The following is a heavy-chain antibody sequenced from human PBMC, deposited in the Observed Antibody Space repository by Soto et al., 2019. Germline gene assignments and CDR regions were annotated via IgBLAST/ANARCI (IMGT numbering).Heavy chain of an antibody. CDR3: LSAGSAVS. Sequence: GGSLRLSCAASGFTLSNYWMTWVRQAPGKGLEWVANINYDGSEKNYVDSVKGRFTISRDNTRNSLALQMNTLRAEDTAVYYCLSAGSAVSWGQGTLVTVSS. CDR2: INYDGSEK. J-gene: IGHJ4*02. D-gene: IGHD3-10*01. V-gene: IGHV3-7*05. CDR1: GFTLSNYW.